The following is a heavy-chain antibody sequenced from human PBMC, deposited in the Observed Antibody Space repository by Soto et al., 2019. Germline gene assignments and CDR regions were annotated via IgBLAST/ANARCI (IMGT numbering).Heavy chain of an antibody. J-gene: IGHJ4*02. CDR3: ARDPGISSGWYYFDF. Sequence: GGSLRLSCAASGFTFSNHWMTWVRQAPGKGLEWVASVKQDGSEIYYGDSVKGRFTISRDNAKNSLFLQLNSLRAEDTAMYYCARDPGISSGWYYFDFRGQGPLVTGAS. V-gene: IGHV3-7*05. CDR1: GFTFSNHW. D-gene: IGHD6-19*01. CDR2: VKQDGSEI.